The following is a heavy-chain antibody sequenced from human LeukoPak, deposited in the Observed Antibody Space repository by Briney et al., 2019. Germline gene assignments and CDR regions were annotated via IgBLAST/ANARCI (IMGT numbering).Heavy chain of an antibody. CDR2: ARNKANSYTT. V-gene: IGHV3-72*01. D-gene: IGHD4-23*01. Sequence: GGSLRLSCAASGFTFSDHYMDWVRQAPGKGLAWVGRARNKANSYTTEYAASVKGRFTISRDDAKNSLYLQMNSLKTEDTAVYFCARAVWYGGKAISDYWGQGTLVTVSS. J-gene: IGHJ4*02. CDR3: ARAVWYGGKAISDY. CDR1: GFTFSDHY.